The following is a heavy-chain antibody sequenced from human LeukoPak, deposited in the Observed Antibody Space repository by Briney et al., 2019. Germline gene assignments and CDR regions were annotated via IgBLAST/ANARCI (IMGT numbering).Heavy chain of an antibody. Sequence: PGGSLRLSCAASGFTFSSDGMSWGRQAPGKGVEWGSVISGSGGSTYYADSVKGRFTISIDNSKNALYLQMNSLRAKDTAVYHCAKLTSDSSGYYSNSFEYWGQGTLLIVSS. V-gene: IGHV3-23*01. CDR3: AKLTSDSSGYYSNSFEY. J-gene: IGHJ4*02. D-gene: IGHD3-22*01. CDR2: ISGSGGST. CDR1: GFTFSSDG.